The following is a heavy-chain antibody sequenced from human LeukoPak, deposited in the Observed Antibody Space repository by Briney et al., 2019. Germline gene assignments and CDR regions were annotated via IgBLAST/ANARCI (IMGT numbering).Heavy chain of an antibody. J-gene: IGHJ6*02. CDR1: GFTFSSYS. D-gene: IGHD2-15*01. V-gene: IGHV3-21*01. CDR3: ARECSGGSCFLYGMDV. CDR2: ISSSSSYI. Sequence: GGSLRLSCAASGFTFSSYSMNWVRQAPGKGLEWVSSISSSSSYIYYADSVKGRFTISRDNAKNSLYLQMNSLRAEDTAVYYCARECSGGSCFLYGMDVWGQGTTVTVSS.